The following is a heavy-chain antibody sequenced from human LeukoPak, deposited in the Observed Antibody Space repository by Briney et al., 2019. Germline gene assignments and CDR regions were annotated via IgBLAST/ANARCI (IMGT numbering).Heavy chain of an antibody. J-gene: IGHJ4*02. Sequence: SETLFLTCTVSGGSISSSSYYWGWIRQPPGKGLEWIGSIYYSGSTYYNPSLKSRVTISVDTSKNQFSLKLSSVTAADTAVYYCARRPPRKYCSSTSCSDYWGQGTLVTVSS. CDR2: IYYSGST. D-gene: IGHD2-2*01. CDR3: ARRPPRKYCSSTSCSDY. V-gene: IGHV4-39*01. CDR1: GGSISSSSYY.